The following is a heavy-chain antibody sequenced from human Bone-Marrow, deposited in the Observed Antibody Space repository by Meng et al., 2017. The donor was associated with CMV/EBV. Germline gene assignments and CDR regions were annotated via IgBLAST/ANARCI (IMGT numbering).Heavy chain of an antibody. CDR3: AKSGLRGFGEFSRFDY. V-gene: IGHV3-30*02. CDR1: GFTFSSYG. J-gene: IGHJ4*02. Sequence: GESLKISCAASGFTFSSYGMHWVRQAPGKGLEWVAFIRYDGSNKYYADSVKGRFTISRDNSKNTLYLQMNSLRAEDTAVYYCAKSGLRGFGEFSRFDYWGQGTLVTVDS. D-gene: IGHD3-10*01. CDR2: IRYDGSNK.